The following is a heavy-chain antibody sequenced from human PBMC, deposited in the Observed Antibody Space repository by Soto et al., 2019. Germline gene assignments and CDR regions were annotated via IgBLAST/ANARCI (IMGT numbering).Heavy chain of an antibody. J-gene: IGHJ4*02. CDR2: ISADTTST. D-gene: IGHD5-18*01. CDR1: GFSFSSYA. CDR3: AKRVERGHNYGAPYDD. V-gene: IGHV3-23*01. Sequence: EVQLLESGGGFVQPGGSLRLSCAASGFSFSSYAMTWARQAPGKGPEWVSTISADTTSTFYGDSVKGRFTISRDNSKNTLYLQMNSLRVEDTAVYYCAKRVERGHNYGAPYDDWGQGTLVTVSS.